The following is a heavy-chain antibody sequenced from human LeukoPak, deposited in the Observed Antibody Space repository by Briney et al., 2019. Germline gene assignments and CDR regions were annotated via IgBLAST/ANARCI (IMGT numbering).Heavy chain of an antibody. CDR3: ARDTYSGSPRYYYYMDV. CDR2: NSSNGGST. J-gene: IGHJ6*03. D-gene: IGHD1-26*01. CDR1: GFTFSSYA. Sequence: GGPLRLPCTPSGFTFSSYAMHWVRQAPGKALEYVSANSSNGGSTYYANSVKGRFTFSRDNSKSTLYLQMGSLRAEDMAVYYCARDTYSGSPRYYYYMDVWGKGTTVTVSS. V-gene: IGHV3-64*01.